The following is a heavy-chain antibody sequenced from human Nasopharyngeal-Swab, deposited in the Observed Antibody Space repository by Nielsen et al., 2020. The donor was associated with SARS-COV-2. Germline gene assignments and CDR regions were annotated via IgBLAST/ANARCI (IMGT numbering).Heavy chain of an antibody. D-gene: IGHD2-15*01. CDR1: GASFSGYY. CDR3: ARGPRYCSGGSCYQVFYYYMDV. CDR2: INHSGST. V-gene: IGHV4-34*01. Sequence: GSLRLSCAVYGASFSGYYWSWIRQPPGKGREWIGEINHSGSTNYNPSLKSRVTISVDTSKNQFSLKLSSVTAADTAVYYCARGPRYCSGGSCYQVFYYYMDVWGKGTTVTVSS. J-gene: IGHJ6*03.